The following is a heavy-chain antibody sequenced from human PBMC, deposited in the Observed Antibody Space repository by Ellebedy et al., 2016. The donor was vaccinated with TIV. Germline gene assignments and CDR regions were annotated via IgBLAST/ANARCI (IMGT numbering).Heavy chain of an antibody. V-gene: IGHV4-59*13. J-gene: IGHJ3*02. D-gene: IGHD3-3*01. Sequence: SETLSLXCTVSGGSISSYYWSWIRQPPGKGLEWIGYIYYSGSTNYNPSLKSRVTISVDTSKNQFSLKLSSVTAADTAVYYCAGGDAYDFWSKSAFDIWGQGTMVTVSS. CDR1: GGSISSYY. CDR2: IYYSGST. CDR3: AGGDAYDFWSKSAFDI.